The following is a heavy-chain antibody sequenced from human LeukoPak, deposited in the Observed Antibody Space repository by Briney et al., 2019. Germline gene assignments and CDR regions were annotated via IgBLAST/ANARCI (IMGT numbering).Heavy chain of an antibody. D-gene: IGHD1-26*01. CDR2: IYYSGST. Sequence: SETLSLTCTVSGGSISSGGYYWSWIRQHPGKGLEWIGYIYYSGSTYYNPSLKSRVTISVDTSKNQFSLKLSSATAADTAVYYCARGRGLPSGSYTLFDYWGQGTLVTVSS. J-gene: IGHJ4*02. CDR3: ARGRGLPSGSYTLFDY. V-gene: IGHV4-31*03. CDR1: GGSISSGGYY.